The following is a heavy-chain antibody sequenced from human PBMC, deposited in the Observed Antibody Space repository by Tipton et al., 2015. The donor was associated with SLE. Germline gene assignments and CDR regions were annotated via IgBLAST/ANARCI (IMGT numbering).Heavy chain of an antibody. Sequence: TLSLTCAVSGDSISNYYWSWIRQPPGKGLEWIGYVYYSGTTNYNPSLKSRVTMSVDTSKNQLSLKLTSVTAADTAVYYCARVVKQQLVFWYFDLWGRGTLATVSS. CDR2: VYYSGTT. J-gene: IGHJ2*01. CDR3: ARVVKQQLVFWYFDL. V-gene: IGHV4-59*01. D-gene: IGHD6-6*01. CDR1: GDSISNYY.